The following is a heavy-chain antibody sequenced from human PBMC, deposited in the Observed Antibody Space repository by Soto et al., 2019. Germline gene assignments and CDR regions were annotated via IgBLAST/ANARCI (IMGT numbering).Heavy chain of an antibody. V-gene: IGHV4-34*01. J-gene: IGHJ4*02. Sequence: SETLSLTCAVYGGSFSGYYWSWIRQPPGKGLEWIGGINHSGGTNYNPTLKTRVTTSVDTSKNKFSLKLRYVTAADTAVYYCARGGPYGYYWRAFARYFDYWGQGTLVTVSS. D-gene: IGHD4-17*01. CDR2: INHSGGT. CDR3: ARGGPYGYYWRAFARYFDY. CDR1: GGSFSGYY.